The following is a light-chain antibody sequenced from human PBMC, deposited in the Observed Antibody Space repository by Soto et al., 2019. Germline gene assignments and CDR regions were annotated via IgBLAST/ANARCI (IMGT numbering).Light chain of an antibody. CDR2: EVS. CDR3: SSFTGSDNP. V-gene: IGLV2-8*01. CDR1: SSDIGAYNY. J-gene: IGLJ2*01. Sequence: QSVLTQPPSASGSPGQSVTISCTGTSSDIGAYNYVSWYQQYPGKAPKLIIYEVSQRPSGVPDRFSGSKSGNTASLTVSGLQLEDEADYYCSSFTGSDNPFGGGTKSPS.